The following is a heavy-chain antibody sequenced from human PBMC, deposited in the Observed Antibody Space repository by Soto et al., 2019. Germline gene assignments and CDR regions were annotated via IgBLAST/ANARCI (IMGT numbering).Heavy chain of an antibody. CDR2: ISWNSGSI. Sequence: DVQLVESGGGLVQPGRSLRLSCAASGFTFDDYAMHWVRQAPGKGLEWVSGISWNSGSIGYADSVKGRFTISRDNAKNSLYLQMNSLRAEDTALYYCAKDRTSVTMVRGVPYYYYYMDVWGKGTTVTVSS. CDR1: GFTFDDYA. V-gene: IGHV3-9*01. J-gene: IGHJ6*03. CDR3: AKDRTSVTMVRGVPYYYYYMDV. D-gene: IGHD3-10*01.